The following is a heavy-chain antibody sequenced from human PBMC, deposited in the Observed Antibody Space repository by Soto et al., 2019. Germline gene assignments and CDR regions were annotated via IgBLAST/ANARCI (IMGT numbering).Heavy chain of an antibody. J-gene: IGHJ4*02. CDR3: ASPPGYSDTSGG. CDR1: GGSVSSLPQY. V-gene: IGHV4-39*01. D-gene: IGHD5-12*01. CDR2: VYFSGNI. Sequence: QLHLQESGPGLVKPSATLSLTCTVSGGSVSSLPQYWGWIRQPPGKSLEWIGSVYFSGNIYYNPSLKSGVSRSVDTSNKQSPLKLSSVTAADTAVYYCASPPGYSDTSGGWGQGTVVTVSS.